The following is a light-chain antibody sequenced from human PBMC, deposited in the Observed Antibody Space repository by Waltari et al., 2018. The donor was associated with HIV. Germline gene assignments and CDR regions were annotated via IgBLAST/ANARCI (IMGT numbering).Light chain of an antibody. V-gene: IGLV3-25*03. J-gene: IGLJ2*01. Sequence: SSDLTQSHSLSVSPGQTAKITCSGDVLAKQFDFWYHRKPGQAPLLLIYKATERPSKIPERFSASTSGTTVTLTISGVRAEDEAEYFCQSADTSGTSVLFGGGTTLTVL. CDR1: VLAKQF. CDR2: KAT. CDR3: QSADTSGTSVL.